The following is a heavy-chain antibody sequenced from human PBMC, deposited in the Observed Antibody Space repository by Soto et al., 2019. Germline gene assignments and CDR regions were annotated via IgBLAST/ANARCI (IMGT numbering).Heavy chain of an antibody. V-gene: IGHV2-5*02. CDR2: IYWDDDK. J-gene: IGHJ6*02. D-gene: IGHD1-26*01. CDR3: AHRHRIVGATTDYYYYGMDV. Sequence: QITLKESGPPLVKPTQTLTLTCTFSGFSLSTSGVGVGWIRQPPGKALEWLALIYWDDDKRYSPSLKSRLTITKDTSKNQVVLTMTNMDPVDTATYYCAHRHRIVGATTDYYYYGMDVWGQGTTVTVSS. CDR1: GFSLSTSGVG.